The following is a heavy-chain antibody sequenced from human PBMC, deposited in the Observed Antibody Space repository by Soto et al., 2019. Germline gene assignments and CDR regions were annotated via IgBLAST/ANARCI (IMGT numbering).Heavy chain of an antibody. CDR2: ISAAGGST. Sequence: EVQLLESGGGLVQPLGSRRLSCAASGFTFSSYAMSWFRQAPGKGLEWGAAISAAGGSTYYAGSVKGRLTISRDNFRKTLFIQMNTMRAEHTPIYFSPIKYMCGKDSSAPNSGIDTFLDLWGRGTLVTVSS. J-gene: IGHJ2*01. CDR1: GFTFSSYA. CDR3: PIKYMCGKDSSAPNSGIDTFLDL. V-gene: IGHV3-23*01. D-gene: IGHD7-27*01.